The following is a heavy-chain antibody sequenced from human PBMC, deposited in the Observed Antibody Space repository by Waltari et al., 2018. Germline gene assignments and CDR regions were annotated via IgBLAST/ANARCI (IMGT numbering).Heavy chain of an antibody. V-gene: IGHV1-46*01. Sequence: QVQLVQSGAEVKKPGASVKVSCKASGYTFTSYYMHWVRQAPGQGLEWMGIINRSVGSTSYAQKFQGRVTMTRDTSTSTVYMELSSLRSEDTAVYYCAREEGGSYLDYWGQGTLVTVSS. D-gene: IGHD1-26*01. J-gene: IGHJ4*02. CDR2: INRSVGST. CDR3: AREEGGSYLDY. CDR1: GYTFTSYY.